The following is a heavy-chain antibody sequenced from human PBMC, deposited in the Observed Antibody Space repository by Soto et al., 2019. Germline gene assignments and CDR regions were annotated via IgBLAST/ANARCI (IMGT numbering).Heavy chain of an antibody. J-gene: IGHJ6*02. D-gene: IGHD3-10*01. CDR2: IYNDGTT. CDR1: GLGVRNNY. Sequence: VGSLRLSCTAYGLGVRNNYMSWVRQAPGMGLEWVSVIYNDGTTYYADSVKGRFTLSRDTSKNTLSLQMDSLRAEDTAVYYCVRPLPSGRNYGMDVWGQGTTVTVSS. CDR3: VRPLPSGRNYGMDV. V-gene: IGHV3-53*01.